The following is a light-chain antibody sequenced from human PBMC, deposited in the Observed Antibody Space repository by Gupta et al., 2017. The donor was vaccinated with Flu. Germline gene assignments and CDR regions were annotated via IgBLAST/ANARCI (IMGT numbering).Light chain of an antibody. V-gene: IGKV1-5*03. CDR3: QQYNSYSWT. CDR2: RAS. J-gene: IGKJ1*01. CDR1: QSISRY. Sequence: DTQMTPTPSPLSASLGDRVTITCRASQSISRYLAWYQQKPGKAPKLLIYRASTLQSGVPSRFSGSGSGTEFTLTISSLQPDDFATYYCQQYNSYSWTFGQGTKVEIK.